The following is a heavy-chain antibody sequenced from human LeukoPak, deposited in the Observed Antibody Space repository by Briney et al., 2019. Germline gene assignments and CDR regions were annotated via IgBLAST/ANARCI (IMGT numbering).Heavy chain of an antibody. CDR2: INSDGSST. J-gene: IGHJ5*02. CDR1: GFIFSSYW. CDR3: ARDYAGTNWFDP. V-gene: IGHV3-74*01. D-gene: IGHD1-26*01. Sequence: PGGSLRLSCAASGFIFSSYWMHWVRHAPGKGLVCVSRINSDGSSTSYADSVKGRFTISRDNAKNTLYLQMNSLRAEDTAVYYCARDYAGTNWFDPWGQGTLVTVSS.